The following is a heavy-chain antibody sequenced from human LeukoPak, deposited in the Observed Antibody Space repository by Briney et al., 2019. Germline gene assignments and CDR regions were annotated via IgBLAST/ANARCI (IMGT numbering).Heavy chain of an antibody. D-gene: IGHD3-22*01. CDR3: ARGGAYYDSRAHAFDI. CDR1: GFSFSSYN. CDR2: ITSSSTYT. J-gene: IGHJ3*02. V-gene: IGHV3-21*01. Sequence: GGSLRLSCAASGFSFSSYNMNWVRQTPGKGLEWVSSITSSSTYTFYADSVKGRFTISRDNARNSLYLQMNSLRAEDTAVYYCARGGAYYDSRAHAFDIWGQGTMVTVSS.